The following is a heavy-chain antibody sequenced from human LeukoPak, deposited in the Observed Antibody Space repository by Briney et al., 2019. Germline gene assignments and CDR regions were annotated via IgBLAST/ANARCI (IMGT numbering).Heavy chain of an antibody. V-gene: IGHV4-34*01. CDR2: INHSGST. J-gene: IGHJ4*02. Sequence: SETLSLTCAVYGGSFSGYYWSWIRQPPGKGLEWIGEINHSGSTNYNPSLKSRVTISVDTSKNQFSLKLSSVTAADTAVYYCARHRYHIVVVTAAYYFDYWGQGTLVTVSS. D-gene: IGHD2-21*02. CDR3: ARHRYHIVVVTAAYYFDY. CDR1: GGSFSGYY.